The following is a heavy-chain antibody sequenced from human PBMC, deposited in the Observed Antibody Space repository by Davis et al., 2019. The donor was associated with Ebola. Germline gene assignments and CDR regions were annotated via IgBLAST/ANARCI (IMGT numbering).Heavy chain of an antibody. Sequence: SETLSSTFAVLGGSFRGYYWSWIRQPPGKGLEWIGEINHSGSTNYNPSLKSRVTIAVDTSKNQFSLKLSSVTAADTAVYYCARRMLRYFDRLGFGYWGQGSLVTVSS. V-gene: IGHV4-34*01. CDR3: ARRMLRYFDRLGFGY. CDR1: GGSFRGYY. CDR2: INHSGST. D-gene: IGHD3-9*01. J-gene: IGHJ4*02.